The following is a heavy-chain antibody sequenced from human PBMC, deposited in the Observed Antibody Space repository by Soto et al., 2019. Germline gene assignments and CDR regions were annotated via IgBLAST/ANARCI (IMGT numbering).Heavy chain of an antibody. CDR2: VHHSGTT. J-gene: IGHJ4*02. CDR3: ARGVSFRWVY. D-gene: IGHD2-8*01. Sequence: QVQLVESGGGLVKPGGSLRLSCAASGFTFSDSYMSWIRQAPGKGLEWIGEVHHSGTTNYIQSLKSRVTMSVDKSGNQVSLELTSVAAADTAVYYCARGVSFRWVYWGQGTLVTVSS. CDR1: GFTFSDSY. V-gene: IGHV4-34*10.